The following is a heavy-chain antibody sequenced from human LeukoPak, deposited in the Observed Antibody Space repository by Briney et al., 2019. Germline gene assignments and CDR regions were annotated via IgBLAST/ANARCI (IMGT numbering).Heavy chain of an antibody. Sequence: GGSLRLSCAASGLIFSSYEMIWVRQAPGKGLEFVSYISKSGSTKYYADSVRGRFTISRDDPKNSLYLQMNSLGAEDTALYFCAREDGQTGYYFDYWGQGILVTVSS. CDR1: GLIFSSYE. CDR2: ISKSGSTK. J-gene: IGHJ4*02. V-gene: IGHV3-48*03. D-gene: IGHD1-14*01. CDR3: AREDGQTGYYFDY.